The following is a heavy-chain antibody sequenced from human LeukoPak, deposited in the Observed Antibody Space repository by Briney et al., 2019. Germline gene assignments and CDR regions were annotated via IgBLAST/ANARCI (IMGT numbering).Heavy chain of an antibody. CDR3: ARVVTTVTNWFDP. J-gene: IGHJ5*02. CDR2: ISSSSSTI. V-gene: IGHV3-48*01. Sequence: PGGSLRLSCAASGFTLSSYTMSWVRQAPGKGLEWVSYISSSSSTIYYADSVKGRFTISRDNAKNSLYLQMNSLRAEDTAVYYCARVVTTVTNWFDPWGQGTLVTVSS. CDR1: GFTLSSYT. D-gene: IGHD4-17*01.